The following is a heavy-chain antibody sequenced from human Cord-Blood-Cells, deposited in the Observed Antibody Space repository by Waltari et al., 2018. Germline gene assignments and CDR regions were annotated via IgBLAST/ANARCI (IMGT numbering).Heavy chain of an antibody. Sequence: QVQLVQSGAEVKKPGASVKVSCKASGYTFTSYDMHWVRQAPGQRLEWMGWINAGNGNTKYSQKFQGRVTITRDTSASTAYMELSSLRSEDTAVYYCATTNSGSYYYYYGMDVWGQGTTVTVSS. V-gene: IGHV1-3*01. J-gene: IGHJ6*02. CDR1: GYTFTSYD. D-gene: IGHD1-26*01. CDR2: INAGNGNT. CDR3: ATTNSGSYYYYYGMDV.